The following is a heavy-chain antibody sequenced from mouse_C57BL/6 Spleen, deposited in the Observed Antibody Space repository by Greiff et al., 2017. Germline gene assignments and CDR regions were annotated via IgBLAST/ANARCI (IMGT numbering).Heavy chain of an antibody. D-gene: IGHD2-4*01. J-gene: IGHJ2*01. CDR3: ERGDYDGFDY. CDR1: GYTFTSYW. Sequence: VQLQQSGAELVKPGASVKLSCKASGYTFTSYWMHWVKQRPGQGLEWTGMLHPNSGSTNYTEQFQSKATLTVDKSSTTAYMQLSSLTSEDSAVYYCERGDYDGFDYWGQGTTLTVSS. V-gene: IGHV1-64*01. CDR2: LHPNSGST.